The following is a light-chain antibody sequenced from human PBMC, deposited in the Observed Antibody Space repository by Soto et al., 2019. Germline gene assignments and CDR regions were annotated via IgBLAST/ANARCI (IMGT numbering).Light chain of an antibody. J-gene: IGLJ1*01. CDR2: TTN. CDR3: AAWDDSLNGHV. Sequence: QSVLTQPHSASGTPGQRVTSSCSGSSSNIGTSSVHWFQQLPGTAPKLLISTTNQRPSGVPERFSGSKSGTSASLAISGLQSEDEADYYCAAWDDSLNGHVFGTGTKLTVL. V-gene: IGLV1-44*01. CDR1: SSNIGTSS.